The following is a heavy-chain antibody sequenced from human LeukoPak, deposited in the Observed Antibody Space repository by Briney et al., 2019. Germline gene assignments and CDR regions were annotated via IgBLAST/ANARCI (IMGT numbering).Heavy chain of an antibody. V-gene: IGHV1-69*05. Sequence: GASVKVSCKASGGTFSSYAISWVRQAPGQGPEWMGGIIPIFGTANYAQKFQGRVTITTDESTSTAYMELSSLRSEDTAVYYCARGRRDPSMPYTNMDVWGKGTTVTVSS. CDR1: GGTFSSYA. J-gene: IGHJ6*03. D-gene: IGHD2-2*01. CDR2: IIPIFGTA. CDR3: ARGRRDPSMPYTNMDV.